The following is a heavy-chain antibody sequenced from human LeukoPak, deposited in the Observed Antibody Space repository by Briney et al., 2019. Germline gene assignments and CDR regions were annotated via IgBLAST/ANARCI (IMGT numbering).Heavy chain of an antibody. J-gene: IGHJ4*02. Sequence: GGSLRLSCAASGFTFSNYWMSWVRQAPGKGLEWVANIKNDGSKKYYVDSVKGRFTISRDNAKNSLYLQMNSLRVEDTAVYYCASLNNDDYWGQGTLVTVPS. CDR1: GFTFSNYW. CDR3: ASLNNDDY. CDR2: IKNDGSKK. V-gene: IGHV3-7*01. D-gene: IGHD1-1*01.